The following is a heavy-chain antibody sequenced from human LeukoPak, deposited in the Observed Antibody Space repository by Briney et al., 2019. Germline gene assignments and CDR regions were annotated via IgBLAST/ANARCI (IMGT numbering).Heavy chain of an antibody. CDR3: ARGLIRNCGGDCYSGGFDY. D-gene: IGHD2-21*02. J-gene: IGHJ4*02. Sequence: PSETLSLTCTVSGGSISSSSYYWGWIRQSPGKGLEWIGSIYYSGSTYYNPSLKSRVTISVDTSKNQFSLKLSSVTAADTAVYYCARGLIRNCGGDCYSGGFDYWGQGTLVTVSS. V-gene: IGHV4-39*01. CDR1: GGSISSSSYY. CDR2: IYYSGST.